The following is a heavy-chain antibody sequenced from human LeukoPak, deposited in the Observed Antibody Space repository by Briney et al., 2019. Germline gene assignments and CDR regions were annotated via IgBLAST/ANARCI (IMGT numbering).Heavy chain of an antibody. V-gene: IGHV3-23*01. J-gene: IGHJ3*02. CDR3: TKMRSMVGGVIDI. D-gene: IGHD3-10*01. CDR2: ISGSGGST. CDR1: GFTFSSYA. Sequence: GGSLRLSCAASGFTFSSYAMSWVRQAPGKGLEWVSSISGSGGSTYYADSVKGRFTISRDNSKNTPYLQMNSLRAEDTAVNYCTKMRSMVGGVIDIWGQGTMVTVSS.